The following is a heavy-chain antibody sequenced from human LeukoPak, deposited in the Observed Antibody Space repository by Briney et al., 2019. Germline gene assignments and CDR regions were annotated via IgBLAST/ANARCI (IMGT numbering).Heavy chain of an antibody. J-gene: IGHJ5*02. Sequence: SETLSLTCTVSDGSISTNYYWGWIRQPPGKGLEWIGSIYYSGSTYYNPSLRGRVTIFVDSSKNQFSLKLSSVTAADTAVYYCASPRQQLDNWFDPWGQGTLVTVSS. V-gene: IGHV4-39*01. CDR3: ASPRQQLDNWFDP. CDR2: IYYSGST. D-gene: IGHD6-13*01. CDR1: DGSISTNYY.